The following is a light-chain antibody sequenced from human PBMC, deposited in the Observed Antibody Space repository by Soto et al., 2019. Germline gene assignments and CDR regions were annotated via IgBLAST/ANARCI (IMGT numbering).Light chain of an antibody. V-gene: IGKV1-12*01. CDR1: QGINNG. CDR3: QQANSFPIT. J-gene: IGKJ5*01. Sequence: DIQMTQSPSSVSASVGDRVTITCRASQGINNGVAWYQQQPGKAPKLLIYTTSSLQSGVPSRFSGSGSGTHFTLTISSLQPEDFATYYCQQANSFPITFGQGTRLEIK. CDR2: TTS.